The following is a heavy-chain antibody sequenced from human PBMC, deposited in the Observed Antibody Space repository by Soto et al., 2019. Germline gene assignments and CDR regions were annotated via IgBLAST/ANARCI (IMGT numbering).Heavy chain of an antibody. CDR2: IDPSDSYT. D-gene: IGHD5-18*01. Sequence: GESLKISCKGSGYSFTSYWISWVRQMPGKGLEWMGRIDPSDSYTNYSPSFQGHVTISADKSISTAYLQWSSLKASDTAMYYCARVDTAMAFYYYHGMDVWGQGTTVTVSS. V-gene: IGHV5-10-1*01. CDR3: ARVDTAMAFYYYHGMDV. J-gene: IGHJ6*02. CDR1: GYSFTSYW.